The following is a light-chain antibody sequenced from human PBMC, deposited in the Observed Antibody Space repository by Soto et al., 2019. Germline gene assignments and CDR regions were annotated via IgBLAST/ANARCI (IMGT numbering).Light chain of an antibody. CDR3: HQTYYDPLT. J-gene: IGKJ5*01. CDR2: GAS. CDR1: QSLGTF. V-gene: IGKV1-39*01. Sequence: MARCAGALSGSLGERDTFTCQASQSLGTFLSWHQQKPGQAPSLLIYGASSSPSGVPSRFSCGGGRADFTRISCRQYPEAAATYFCHQTYYDPLTFGRGTRLEIK.